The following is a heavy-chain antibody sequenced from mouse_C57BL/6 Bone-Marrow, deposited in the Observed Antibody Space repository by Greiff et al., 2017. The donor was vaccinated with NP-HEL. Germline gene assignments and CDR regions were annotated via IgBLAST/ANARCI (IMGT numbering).Heavy chain of an antibody. CDR3: ARDGY. V-gene: IGHV14-3*01. CDR1: GFNITNTY. CDR2: IDPANGNT. J-gene: IGHJ2*01. Sequence: VQLQQSVAELVRPGASVKLSCTASGFNITNTYMPWVKQRPEQGLEWIGRIDPANGNTKYAPKFQGKATITADTSSNTAYLQLSSLTSEDTASYYCARDGYWGQGTTLTVSS.